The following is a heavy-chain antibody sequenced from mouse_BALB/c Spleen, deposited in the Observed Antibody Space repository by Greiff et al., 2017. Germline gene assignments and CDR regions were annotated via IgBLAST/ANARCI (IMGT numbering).Heavy chain of an antibody. D-gene: IGHD2-10*02. V-gene: IGHV3-8*02. CDR3: ARGEYGNPAWFAY. CDR1: GDSITSGY. CDR2: ISYSGST. Sequence: EVKLQESGPSLVKPSQTLSLTCSVTGDSITSGYWNWIRKFPGNKLEYMGYISYSGSTYYNPSLKSRISITRDTSKNQYYLQLNSVTTEDTATYYCARGEYGNPAWFAYWGQGTLVTVSA. J-gene: IGHJ3*01.